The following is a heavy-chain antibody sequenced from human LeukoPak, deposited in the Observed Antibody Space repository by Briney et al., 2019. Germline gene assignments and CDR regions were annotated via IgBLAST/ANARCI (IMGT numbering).Heavy chain of an antibody. V-gene: IGHV3-30*02. CDR2: IPYDGSNK. CDR3: AKDGELYSSGWYLNY. J-gene: IGHJ4*02. Sequence: GGSLRLSCAASGFTFSSYGMHWVRQAPGEGLEWVAFIPYDGSNKYYADSLKGRFSISRDNSKNMLYLQMNSLRAEDTAVYYCAKDGELYSSGWYLNYWGQGTLVTVSS. D-gene: IGHD6-19*01. CDR1: GFTFSSYG.